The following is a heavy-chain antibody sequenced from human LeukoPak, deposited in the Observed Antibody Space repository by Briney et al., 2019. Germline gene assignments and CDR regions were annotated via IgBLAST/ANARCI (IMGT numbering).Heavy chain of an antibody. CDR3: ASVIDAVSGAFDY. J-gene: IGHJ4*02. CDR2: ISSSSSTI. V-gene: IGHV3-48*01. CDR1: GFTFSSYS. Sequence: GGSLRLSCAASGFTFSSYSMNWVRQAPGKGLEWVSYISSSSSTIYYADSVKGRFTISRDNAKNSLYLQMNSLRAEDTAVYYCASVIDAVSGAFDYWGQGTLVTVSS. D-gene: IGHD3-10*01.